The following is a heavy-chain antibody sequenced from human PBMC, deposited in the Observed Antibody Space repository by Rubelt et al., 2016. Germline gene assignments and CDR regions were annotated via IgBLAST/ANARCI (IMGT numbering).Heavy chain of an antibody. V-gene: IGHV4-34*01. J-gene: IGHJ4*02. D-gene: IGHD5-18*01. CDR2: INHSGST. Sequence: QVRLQQWGAGLLKSSETLSLTCAVYGGSFSGYYWSWIRQPPGKGLEWIGEINHSGSTNYNPSLKSRVTISVDTSKNQFSRRLRSVTAADTAVYYCARGRVVARITEDTAMVPDWGQGTLVTVSS. CDR1: GGSFSGYY. CDR3: ARGRVVARITEDTAMVPD.